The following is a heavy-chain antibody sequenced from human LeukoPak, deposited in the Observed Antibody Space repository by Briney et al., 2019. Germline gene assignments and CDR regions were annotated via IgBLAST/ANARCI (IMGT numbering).Heavy chain of an antibody. CDR3: IPAGYCSGGSCTR. CDR1: GLMFGDFG. Sequence: GGSLRLSCTGSGLMFGDFGLSWFRQAPGKGLEWVGFIRSKTYGGTIEYAASVKGRSTISRDDSKSIAYLQMNSLKTEDTAVYYYIPAGYCSGGSCTRWGQGTLVTVSS. J-gene: IGHJ4*02. V-gene: IGHV3-49*03. CDR2: IRSKTYGGTI. D-gene: IGHD2-15*01.